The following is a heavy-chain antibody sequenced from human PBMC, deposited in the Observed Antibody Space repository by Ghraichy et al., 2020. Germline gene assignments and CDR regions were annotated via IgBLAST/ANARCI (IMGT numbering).Heavy chain of an antibody. J-gene: IGHJ5*02. CDR2: IYHNGRT. Sequence: SETLSLTCTVSGDSLNNYYWSWIRQPPGKGLEWIGSIYHNGRTKYNPSLKSRVTMSVDTSKNQFSLSLTSVTAADTAVFYCASDQEWRAISSGFDPWGQGTLVSVSP. D-gene: IGHD3-3*01. CDR1: GDSLNNYY. CDR3: ASDQEWRAISSGFDP. V-gene: IGHV4-59*01.